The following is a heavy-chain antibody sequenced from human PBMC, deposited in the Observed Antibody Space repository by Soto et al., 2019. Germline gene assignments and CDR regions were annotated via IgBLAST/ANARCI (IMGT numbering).Heavy chain of an antibody. Sequence: EVQLLESGGGLVQPGGSLRLSCAASGFTFSSYAMSWVRRAPGRGLEWVSEISGSGGSTYYADSVKGRFTISRDNYKNTLYLQMNSLRAEDTAVYYCAAEEHYYGNGWFDPWGQGTLVTVSS. D-gene: IGHD3-22*01. CDR2: ISGSGGST. CDR3: AAEEHYYGNGWFDP. CDR1: GFTFSSYA. J-gene: IGHJ5*02. V-gene: IGHV3-23*01.